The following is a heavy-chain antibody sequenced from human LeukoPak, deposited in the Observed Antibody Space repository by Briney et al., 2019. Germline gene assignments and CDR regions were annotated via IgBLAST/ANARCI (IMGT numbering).Heavy chain of an antibody. CDR3: ARARIVVVPAAKFWFDP. D-gene: IGHD2-2*01. CDR2: IYYSGST. J-gene: IGHJ5*02. V-gene: IGHV4-59*08. CDR1: GGSISSYY. Sequence: PSETLSLTCTVSGGSISSYYWSWIRLPPGKGLEWIGYIYYSGSTNYNPSLKSRVTISVDTSKNQFSLKLSSVTAADTAVYYCARARIVVVPAAKFWFDPWGQGTLVTVSS.